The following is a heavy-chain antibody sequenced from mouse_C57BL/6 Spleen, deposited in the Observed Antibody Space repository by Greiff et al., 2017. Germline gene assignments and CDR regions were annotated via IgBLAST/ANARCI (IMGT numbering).Heavy chain of an antibody. CDR2: IRLKSDNYAT. D-gene: IGHD2-4*01. V-gene: IGHV6-3*01. J-gene: IGHJ2*01. CDR1: GFTFSNYW. Sequence: EVKLEESGGGLVQPGGSMKLSCVASGFTFSNYWMNWVRQSPEKGLEWVAQIRLKSDNYATHYAESVKGRFTISRDDSKSSVYLQMNNLRAEDTGIYYCTRIYYDYDEDYFDYWGQGTTLTVSS. CDR3: TRIYYDYDEDYFDY.